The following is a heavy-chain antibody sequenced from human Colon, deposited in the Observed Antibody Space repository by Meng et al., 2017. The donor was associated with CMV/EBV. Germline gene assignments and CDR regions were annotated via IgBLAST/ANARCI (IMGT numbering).Heavy chain of an antibody. J-gene: IGHJ4*02. V-gene: IGHV4-4*02. CDR3: ARHPPYSGRYSPFDF. D-gene: IGHD1-26*01. CDR1: GGSITSSNW. Sequence: SETLSLTCAVSGGSITSSNWWCWVRQPPGTGLVWMGEVFHSGSTGYNPSLRGRVTISVETSKNPFSLKLPSVTAADTAIYSCARHPPYSGRYSPFDFWGQGTLVTVSS. CDR2: VFHSGST.